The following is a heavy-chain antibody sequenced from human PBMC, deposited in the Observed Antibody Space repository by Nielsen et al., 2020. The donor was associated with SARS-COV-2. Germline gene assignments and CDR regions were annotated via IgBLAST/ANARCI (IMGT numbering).Heavy chain of an antibody. CDR2: IFSDGST. CDR1: GFIFSNYG. Sequence: GESLKISCAASGFIFSNYGMHWVRQAPGKGLEWVSVIFSDGSTYYADSVKGRFTISRDTSRNTLFLQMNSLRDEDTGVYYCARDGVGYYYYMDVWGKGTTVTVSS. J-gene: IGHJ6*03. D-gene: IGHD3-3*01. CDR3: ARDGVGYYYYMDV. V-gene: IGHV3-66*01.